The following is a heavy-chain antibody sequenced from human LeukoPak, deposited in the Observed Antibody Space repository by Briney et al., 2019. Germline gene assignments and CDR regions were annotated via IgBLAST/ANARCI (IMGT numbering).Heavy chain of an antibody. CDR1: GFTFSSDW. CDR3: AREFGGTSLFDF. Sequence: PGGSLRLSCAAPGFTFSSDWMHWVRQAPGKGLVWVSRINSDGSSTSSADSMKGRFTISRDNAKNTLFLQMNSLRAEDTAVYYCAREFGGTSLFDFWGQGAQVTVSS. D-gene: IGHD4-23*01. CDR2: INSDGSST. V-gene: IGHV3-74*01. J-gene: IGHJ4*02.